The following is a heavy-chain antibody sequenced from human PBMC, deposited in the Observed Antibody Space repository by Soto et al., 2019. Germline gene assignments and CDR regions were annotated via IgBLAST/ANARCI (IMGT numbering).Heavy chain of an antibody. CDR3: ARDEMVVATGSRTWHYYYGMDV. CDR1: GGTFSTYA. Sequence: QVQLVQSGAEVKKPGSSVKVSCKSSGGTFSTYAISWVRQAPGQGLEWMGGIIPIFGTANYAQKFQGRVTITEDKSTTTADMELISLRSEDTAVYYCARDEMVVATGSRTWHYYYGMDVWGQGTTVTVSS. D-gene: IGHD2-15*01. V-gene: IGHV1-69*14. J-gene: IGHJ6*02. CDR2: IIPIFGTA.